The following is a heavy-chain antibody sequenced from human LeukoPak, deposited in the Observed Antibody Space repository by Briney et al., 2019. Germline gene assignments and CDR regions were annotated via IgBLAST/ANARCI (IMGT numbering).Heavy chain of an antibody. D-gene: IGHD1-1*01. CDR1: GFTFSYYA. Sequence: GGSLRLSCAASGFTFSYYAMRWVRQAPGKGLEWVAVISNDGSKKFYIDSVKGRLTVSSDKSTDTLYLQMNSLRPEDTAVYYCAKDRSPTGSYYGMDVWGQGTTVIVSS. J-gene: IGHJ6*02. CDR2: ISNDGSKK. V-gene: IGHV3-30*18. CDR3: AKDRSPTGSYYGMDV.